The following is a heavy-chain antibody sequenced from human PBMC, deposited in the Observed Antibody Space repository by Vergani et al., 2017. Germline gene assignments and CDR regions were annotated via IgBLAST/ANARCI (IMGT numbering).Heavy chain of an antibody. D-gene: IGHD6-6*01. CDR2: FSWNRGSI. CDR3: AKDGGSSSPDY. Sequence: EVQLVESGGGLVQPGRSLRLSCAASGFPFDDSAMPWVRQAPGKGLEWVSGFSWNRGSIGYADSVKGRFTLSRDNATNSLYLQMNSLRAEDTALYYCAKDGGSSSPDYWGQGTLVTVSS. J-gene: IGHJ4*02. V-gene: IGHV3-9*01. CDR1: GFPFDDSA.